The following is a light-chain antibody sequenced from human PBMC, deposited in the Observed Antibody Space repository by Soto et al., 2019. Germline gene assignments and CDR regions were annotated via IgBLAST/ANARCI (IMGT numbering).Light chain of an antibody. CDR1: SSDVGGYNY. Sequence: QSVRTHPLSVSWSPGHSVTISCTGTSSDVGGYNYVSWYQQHPGKAPKLMIYDVSKRPSGVPDRFSGSKSGNTASLTISGLQAEDEADYYCCSYAGSYNYVFGTGTKVTVL. V-gene: IGLV2-11*01. CDR2: DVS. J-gene: IGLJ1*01. CDR3: CSYAGSYNYV.